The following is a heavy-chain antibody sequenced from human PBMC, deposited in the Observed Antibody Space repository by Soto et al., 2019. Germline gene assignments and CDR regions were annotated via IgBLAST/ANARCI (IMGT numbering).Heavy chain of an antibody. CDR3: ARDPYSSSSGFDY. J-gene: IGHJ4*02. CDR1: GGAIRSSNW. Sequence: SETLSLTCALSGGAIRSSNWWSWVRQPPGKGLEWIGEIYHSGSTNYNPTLKSRVNISVDKSKIQFSLKLSSVTAADTAVYYCARDPYSSSSGFDYWGQGTLVTGS. CDR2: IYHSGST. D-gene: IGHD6-6*01. V-gene: IGHV4-4*02.